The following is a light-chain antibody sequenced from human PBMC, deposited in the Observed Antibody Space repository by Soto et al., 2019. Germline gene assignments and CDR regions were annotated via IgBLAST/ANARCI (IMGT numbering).Light chain of an antibody. V-gene: IGLV2-23*01. J-gene: IGLJ1*01. CDR2: ETS. Sequence: QSVLTQPASVSGCPGQSVTISCTGTSSDFGSYKFVSWYQHHPGKVPKVIIYETSKRPSGVSDRFSGSKSGKTASLTISGLQAEDEADYYCFSFTSTNTHVFGSGTKVNVL. CDR1: SSDFGSYKF. CDR3: FSFTSTNTHV.